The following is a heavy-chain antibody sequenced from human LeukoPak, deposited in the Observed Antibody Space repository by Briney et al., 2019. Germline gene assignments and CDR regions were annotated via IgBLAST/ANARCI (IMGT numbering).Heavy chain of an antibody. Sequence: PGGSLRLSCAASGFTFSSYEMNWVRQAPGQGLEWVSYISSSGDTIFYADSVKGRFTISRDNAKNSLYLQMNTLRAEDTAVYYCARRFDIWGQGTMVTVSS. CDR2: ISSSGDTI. J-gene: IGHJ3*02. CDR3: ARRFDI. CDR1: GFTFSSYE. V-gene: IGHV3-48*03.